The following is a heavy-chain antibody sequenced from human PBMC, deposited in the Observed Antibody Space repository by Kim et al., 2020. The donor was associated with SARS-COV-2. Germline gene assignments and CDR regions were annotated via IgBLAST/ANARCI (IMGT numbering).Heavy chain of an antibody. CDR1: GVTFSSYA. CDR3: ARDDYGDYDLDY. J-gene: IGHJ4*02. V-gene: IGHV1-69*13. CDR2: IIPIFGTA. D-gene: IGHD4-17*01. Sequence: SVKVSCKASGVTFSSYAISWVRQAPGQGLEWMGGIIPIFGTANYAQKFQGRVTITADESTSTAYMELSSLRSEDTAVYYCARDDYGDYDLDYWGQGTLVTVSS.